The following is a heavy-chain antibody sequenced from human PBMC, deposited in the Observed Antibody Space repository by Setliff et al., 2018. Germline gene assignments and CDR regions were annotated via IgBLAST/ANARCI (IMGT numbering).Heavy chain of an antibody. D-gene: IGHD6-13*01. CDR1: GYTFSSYY. V-gene: IGHV1-18*01. CDR3: ARDHFRSSSWRPDVFDD. CDR2: ISAYNGXX. J-gene: IGHJ3*01. Sequence: ASVKVSCKASGYTFSSYYITWVRQAPGRGLEWMGWISAYNGXXXYXXXFXXXXTLTRETSTSTACLELRSLIFVGTARYYWARDHFRSSSWRPDVFDDWGQGTMVTVSS.